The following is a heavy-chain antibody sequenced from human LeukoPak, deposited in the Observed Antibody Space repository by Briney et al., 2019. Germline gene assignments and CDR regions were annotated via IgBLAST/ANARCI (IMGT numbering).Heavy chain of an antibody. CDR2: IRYDGSSK. CDR1: GFTFSNYA. CDR3: TRRDYYDVLTGPDV. J-gene: IGHJ6*04. D-gene: IGHD3-9*01. V-gene: IGHV3-30*02. Sequence: GGSLRLSCAASGFTFSNYAMHWVRQAPGKGLEWLAYIRYDGSSKYYADFVKGRFTISRDDSKNTAYLQMNSLKTEDTAVYYCTRRDYYDVLTGPDVWGKGTTVTVSS.